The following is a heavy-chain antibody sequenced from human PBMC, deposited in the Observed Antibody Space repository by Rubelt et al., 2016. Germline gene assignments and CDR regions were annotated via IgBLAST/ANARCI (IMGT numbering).Heavy chain of an antibody. J-gene: IGHJ6*02. D-gene: IGHD3-22*01. CDR3: TVDDSSGYYLPDYYYYGMDG. V-gene: IGHV3-15*07. CDR1: GFTFSNAW. CDR2: IKSKTDGGTT. Sequence: AASGFTFSNAWMNWVRQAPGKGLEWVGRIKSKTDGGTTDYAAPVKGRFTISRDDSKNTLYLQMNSLKTEDTAVYYCTVDDSSGYYLPDYYYYGMDGWGQGTTVTVSS.